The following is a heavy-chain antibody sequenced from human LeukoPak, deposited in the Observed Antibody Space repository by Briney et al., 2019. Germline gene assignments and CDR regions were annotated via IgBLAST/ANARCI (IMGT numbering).Heavy chain of an antibody. D-gene: IGHD1-14*01. Sequence: GGSLRLSCAASGFTFSSYSMNWVRQAPGKGLECVSVISSGGDIYYADSVNGRFTISRDNSKNMLYLQMNSLRVEDTAVYYCARDPVPEFWGQGTMVTVSS. CDR3: ARDPVPEF. CDR1: GFTFSSYS. V-gene: IGHV3-53*01. J-gene: IGHJ3*01. CDR2: ISSGGDI.